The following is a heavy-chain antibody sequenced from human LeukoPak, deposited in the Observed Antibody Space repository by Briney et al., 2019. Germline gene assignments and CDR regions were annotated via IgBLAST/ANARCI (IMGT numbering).Heavy chain of an antibody. J-gene: IGHJ6*04. D-gene: IGHD6-13*01. CDR3: ARGRGAWGAAALLHYGMDV. Sequence: SETLSLTCAVYGGSFSGYYWSWIRQPPGKGLEWIGDINHSGSTNYNPSLKSRVTISVDTSKNQFSLKLSSVTAADTAVYYCARGRGAWGAAALLHYGMDVWGKGTTVTVSS. CDR1: GGSFSGYY. CDR2: INHSGST. V-gene: IGHV4-34*01.